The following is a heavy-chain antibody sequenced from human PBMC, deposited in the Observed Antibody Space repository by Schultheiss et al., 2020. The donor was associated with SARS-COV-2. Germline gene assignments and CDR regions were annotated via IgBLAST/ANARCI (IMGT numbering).Heavy chain of an antibody. V-gene: IGHV4-34*01. D-gene: IGHD5-18*01. J-gene: IGHJ6*02. Sequence: SQTLSLTCAVYGGSFSGYYWSWIRQPPGKGLEWIGEINHSGSTNYNPSLKSRVTISVDTSKNQFSLKLSSVTAADTAVYYCARERRGYSYGQGGYYYGMDVWGQGTTVTVSS. CDR2: INHSGST. CDR3: ARERRGYSYGQGGYYYGMDV. CDR1: GGSFSGYY.